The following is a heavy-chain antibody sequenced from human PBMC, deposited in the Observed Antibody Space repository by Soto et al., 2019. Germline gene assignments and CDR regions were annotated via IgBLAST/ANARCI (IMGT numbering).Heavy chain of an antibody. CDR3: ARVPGGYCSSTSCYEGDAFDI. V-gene: IGHV1-18*04. Sequence: QVQLVQSGAEVKKPGASVKVSCKASGYTFTSYGISWVRQAPGQGLEWMGWISAYNGNTNYAQKLQGRVTMTPDTSTSTAYMELRSLRSDDTAVYYCARVPGGYCSSTSCYEGDAFDIWGQGTMVTVSS. J-gene: IGHJ3*02. CDR1: GYTFTSYG. CDR2: ISAYNGNT. D-gene: IGHD2-2*01.